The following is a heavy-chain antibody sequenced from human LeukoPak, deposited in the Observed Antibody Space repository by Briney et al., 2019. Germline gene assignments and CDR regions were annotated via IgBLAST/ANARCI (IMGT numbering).Heavy chain of an antibody. Sequence: SETLSLTCVVSGYSISSGYYWGWIRQPPGKGLEWIGSIYHSGSTYYNPSLKSRVTISVDTSKNQFSLKLSSVTAADTAVYYCARFSYGFSLDYWGQGTLVTVSS. CDR3: ARFSYGFSLDY. D-gene: IGHD5-18*01. CDR2: IYHSGST. V-gene: IGHV4-38-2*01. J-gene: IGHJ4*02. CDR1: GYSISSGYY.